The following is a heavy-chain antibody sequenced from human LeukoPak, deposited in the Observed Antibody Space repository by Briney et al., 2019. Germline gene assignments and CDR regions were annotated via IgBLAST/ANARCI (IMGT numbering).Heavy chain of an antibody. CDR3: ARDSGSYSPPPITY. CDR1: GFTFSTYS. J-gene: IGHJ4*02. CDR2: ISSSGSTI. Sequence: PGGSLRLSCAASGFTFSTYSMNWGRQAPGKGLEWISYISSSGSTIYYADSVEGRFTISRDNAKNSLYLQMTSLRAEDTAVYYCARDSGSYSPPPITYWGQGTLVTV. V-gene: IGHV3-48*01. D-gene: IGHD1-26*01.